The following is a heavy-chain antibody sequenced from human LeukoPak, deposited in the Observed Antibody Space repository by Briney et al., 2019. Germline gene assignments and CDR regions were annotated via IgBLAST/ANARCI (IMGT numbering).Heavy chain of an antibody. V-gene: IGHV1-2*02. CDR3: ARGYSGYDHYYYYGMDV. CDR2: INPNSGGT. CDR1: GYTFTGYY. Sequence: ASVTVSCKASGYTFTGYYMHWVRQAPGQGLEWMGWINPNSGGTNYAQKFQGRVTMTRDTSISTAYMELSRLRSDDTAVYYCARGYSGYDHYYYYGMDVWGQGTAVTVSS. D-gene: IGHD5-12*01. J-gene: IGHJ6*02.